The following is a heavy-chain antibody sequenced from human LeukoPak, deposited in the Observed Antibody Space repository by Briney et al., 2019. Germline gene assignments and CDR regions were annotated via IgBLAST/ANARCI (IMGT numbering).Heavy chain of an antibody. CDR2: ISSSGSTI. J-gene: IGHJ3*02. CDR1: GFTFSDYY. V-gene: IGHV3-11*01. D-gene: IGHD3-22*01. CDR3: ARGVAVVNHDAFDI. Sequence: GGSLRLSCAASGFTFSDYYMSWIRQAPGKGLEWVSYISSSGSTIYYADSVKGRFTISRDNAKNSPYLQMNSLRAEDTAVYYCARGVAVVNHDAFDIWGQGTMVTVSS.